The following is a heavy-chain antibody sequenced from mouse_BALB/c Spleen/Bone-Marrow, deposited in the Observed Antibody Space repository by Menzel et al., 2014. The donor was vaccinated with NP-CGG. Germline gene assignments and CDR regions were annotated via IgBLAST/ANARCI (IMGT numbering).Heavy chain of an antibody. CDR3: ARGNYRYDGERAFAY. D-gene: IGHD2-14*01. J-gene: IGHJ3*01. Sequence: QVQLQQSGAELMKPGASVKISCKATGYTFSNYWIECVKQRPGHGLEWIGEILPGSRSTDCNENFKGKATFTADTSSNTAYMQLSSLTSEDSAVYYCARGNYRYDGERAFAYWGQGTLVTVSA. CDR2: ILPGSRST. V-gene: IGHV1-9*01. CDR1: GYTFSNYW.